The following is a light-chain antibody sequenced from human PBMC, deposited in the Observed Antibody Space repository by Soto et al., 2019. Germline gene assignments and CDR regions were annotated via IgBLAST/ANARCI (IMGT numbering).Light chain of an antibody. J-gene: IGKJ1*01. CDR1: QGVSSGY. CDR2: GTS. Sequence: EIVLTQSPGTLSLSPGERATLSCRSSQGVSSGYLAWYQQNLGQAPRLLISGTSSRATGIPDRFSGSGSGTDFTLTISRLEPEDFAVYYCQQYGSSPRTLGQGTKVDIK. CDR3: QQYGSSPRT. V-gene: IGKV3-20*01.